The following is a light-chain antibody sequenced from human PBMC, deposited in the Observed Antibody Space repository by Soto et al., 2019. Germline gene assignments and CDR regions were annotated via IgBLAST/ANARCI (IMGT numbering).Light chain of an antibody. CDR1: QSVNSN. Sequence: EKVMTQSPATLSVSPGERATLSCRASQSVNSNLAWYQQKPGQAPRLLLYGASTRATGIPARFSGSASGTEFTLTISILQSEDSGVYYCQQYNDWPLTFGGGTKVDIK. J-gene: IGKJ4*01. V-gene: IGKV3-15*01. CDR3: QQYNDWPLT. CDR2: GAS.